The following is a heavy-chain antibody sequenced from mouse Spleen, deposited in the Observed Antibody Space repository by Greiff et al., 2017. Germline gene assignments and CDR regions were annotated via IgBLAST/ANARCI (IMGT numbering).Heavy chain of an antibody. D-gene: IGHD1-1*02. CDR1: GFTFSDYG. J-gene: IGHJ4*01. V-gene: IGHV5-17*01. Sequence: EVQLVESGGGLVKPGGSLKLSCAASGFTFSDYGMHWVRQAPEKGLEWVAYISSGSSTIYYADTVKGRFTISRDNAKNTLFLQMTSLRSEDTAMYYCARGSYIYAMDYWGQGTSVTVSS. CDR2: ISSGSSTI. CDR3: ARGSYIYAMDY.